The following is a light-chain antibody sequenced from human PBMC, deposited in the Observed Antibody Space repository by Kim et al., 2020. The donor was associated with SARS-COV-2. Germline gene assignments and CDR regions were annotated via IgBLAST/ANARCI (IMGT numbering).Light chain of an antibody. CDR2: GAS. Sequence: EIVMTQSPATLSVSPGERVTLSCRASQSVDSNLAGYQQQPGQAPRVLIYGASTRATYIPARFSGSGSGAEFTFIISSLQSEDFAVYYCQQYSHCPPYTFGQGTKLEI. V-gene: IGKV3-15*01. CDR1: QSVDSN. CDR3: QQYSHCPPYT. J-gene: IGKJ2*01.